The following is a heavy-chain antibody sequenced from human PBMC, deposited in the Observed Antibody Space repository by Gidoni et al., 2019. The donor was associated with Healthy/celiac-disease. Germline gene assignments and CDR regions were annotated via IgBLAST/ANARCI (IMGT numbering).Heavy chain of an antibody. V-gene: IGHV3-30*01. CDR3: ARDLSRKISSSWYRVGVGMDV. J-gene: IGHJ6*02. D-gene: IGHD6-13*01. CDR1: GFTFISYA. CDR2: ISYDGSNK. Sequence: QVQLVESGGGVVQPGRSLRLSCAASGFTFISYAMHWVRQAPGKGLEWVAVISYDGSNKYYADSVKGRFTISRDNSKNTLYLQMNSLRAEDTAVYYCARDLSRKISSSWYRVGVGMDVWGQGTTVTVSS.